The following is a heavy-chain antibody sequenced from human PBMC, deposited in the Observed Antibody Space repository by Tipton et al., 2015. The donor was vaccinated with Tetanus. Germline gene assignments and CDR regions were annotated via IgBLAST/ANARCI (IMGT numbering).Heavy chain of an antibody. J-gene: IGHJ4*02. Sequence: QLVQSGAEVKKPGASVKLSCATSGFPFSRPFIHWVRQAPGHGLEWMGLINPSGGGTTYAQKFRDRVTITRDTAMSTVYMELSSLTSQDTAVYYCARATDPSGWTYFDFWGQGTLVPVSP. CDR2: INPSGGGT. CDR1: GFPFSRPF. CDR3: ARATDPSGWTYFDF. V-gene: IGHV1-46*01. D-gene: IGHD6-19*01.